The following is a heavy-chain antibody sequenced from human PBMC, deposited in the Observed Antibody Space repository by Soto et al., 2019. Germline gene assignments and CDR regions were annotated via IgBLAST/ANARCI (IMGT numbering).Heavy chain of an antibody. J-gene: IGHJ6*02. CDR2: ISAYNGNT. D-gene: IGHD3-9*01. V-gene: IGHV1-18*01. Sequence: QVQPVQSGAEVKKPGASVKVSCKASGYTFTSYGISWVRQAPGQGLEWMGWISAYNGNTNYAQKLQGRVTMTTDTSTSTAYMELRSLRSYDTAVYYCARVRILTGYWHYYYYGMDVWGQGTTVTVSS. CDR3: ARVRILTGYWHYYYYGMDV. CDR1: GYTFTSYG.